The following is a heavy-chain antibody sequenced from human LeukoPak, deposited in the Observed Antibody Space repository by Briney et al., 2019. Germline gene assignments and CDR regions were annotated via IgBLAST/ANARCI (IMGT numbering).Heavy chain of an antibody. Sequence: PGGSLRLSCAASGFTFSSYEMNWVRQAPGKGLEWVSYISTSGNTKFYADSVKGRFTISRDNSKNTLYLQMNSLRGEDTAVYYCVKVLVTYTVDVWGQGTTVTVSS. CDR1: GFTFSSYE. CDR3: VKVLVTYTVDV. D-gene: IGHD2/OR15-2a*01. V-gene: IGHV3-48*03. CDR2: ISTSGNTK. J-gene: IGHJ6*02.